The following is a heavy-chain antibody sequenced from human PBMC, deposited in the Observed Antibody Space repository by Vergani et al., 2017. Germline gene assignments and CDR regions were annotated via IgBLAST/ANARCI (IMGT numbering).Heavy chain of an antibody. J-gene: IGHJ4*02. V-gene: IGHV1-18*01. CDR1: GYTFSNYG. D-gene: IGHD2-2*01. Sequence: QVQLVQSGAEVKKPGASVKVSCKASGYTFSNYGITWVRQAPGQGLGWMGWISVHNGNTNYAQKVQGRVTMTTDTATSTAYMELRSLRSDDTAVYYCARDPGLVGYCTRTSCLFDYWGQGTLVTVSS. CDR2: ISVHNGNT. CDR3: ARDPGLVGYCTRTSCLFDY.